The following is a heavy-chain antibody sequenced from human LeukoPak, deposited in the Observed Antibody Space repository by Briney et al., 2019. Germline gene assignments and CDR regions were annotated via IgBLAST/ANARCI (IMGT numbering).Heavy chain of an antibody. D-gene: IGHD3-22*01. J-gene: IGHJ3*02. CDR1: GFTFSSYA. CDR3: ASSSGYYSAGNAFDI. CDR2: ISGSGGST. Sequence: GGSLRLSCAASGFTFSSYAMSWVRQAPGKGLEWASAISGSGGSTYYADSVKGRFTISRDNSKNTLYLQMNSLRAEDTAVYYCASSSGYYSAGNAFDIWGQGTMVTVSS. V-gene: IGHV3-23*01.